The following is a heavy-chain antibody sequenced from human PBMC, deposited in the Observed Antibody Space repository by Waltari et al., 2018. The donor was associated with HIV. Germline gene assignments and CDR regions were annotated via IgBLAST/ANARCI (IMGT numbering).Heavy chain of an antibody. V-gene: IGHV3-48*03. Sequence: EVQLVESGGGLVQPGGSLRLSCAASGFTFSSYAMNWVRQAPGKGLEWVSYISSSGSTIYYADSVKGRFTISRDNAKNSLYLQMNSLRAEDTAVYYCASWWDAFDIWGQGTMVTVSS. J-gene: IGHJ3*02. CDR2: ISSSGSTI. D-gene: IGHD2-8*02. CDR1: GFTFSSYA. CDR3: ASWWDAFDI.